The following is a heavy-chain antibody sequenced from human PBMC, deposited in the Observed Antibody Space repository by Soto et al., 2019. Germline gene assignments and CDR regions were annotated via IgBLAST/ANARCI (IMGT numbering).Heavy chain of an antibody. D-gene: IGHD2-15*01. CDR2: ISGSGGST. V-gene: IGHV3-23*01. J-gene: IGHJ6*03. CDR3: AKKGDCSGGSCYLGFYYYYYMDV. CDR1: GFTFSSYA. Sequence: GGSLRLSCAASGFTFSSYAMSWVRQAPGKGLEWVSAISGSGGSTYYADSVKGRFTISRDNSKNTLYLQMNSLRAEDTAVYYCAKKGDCSGGSCYLGFYYYYYMDVWGKGTTVTVSS.